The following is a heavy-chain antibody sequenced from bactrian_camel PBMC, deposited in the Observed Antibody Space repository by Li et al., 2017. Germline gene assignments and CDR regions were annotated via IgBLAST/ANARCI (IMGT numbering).Heavy chain of an antibody. V-gene: IGHV3S55*01. D-gene: IGHD2*01. Sequence: HVQLVESGGGSVQAGGSLTLSCVASRYSYSMGWFRQAPGRECEGVASVDTDGSIRYVDSVKGRFTISLDNVRNTLYLQMNSLRPEDTAMYYCAVAHRPPWGGRWSSLAASEYVYWGQGTQVTVS. CDR1: RYSYS. CDR2: VDTDGSI. J-gene: IGHJ4*01. CDR3: AVAHRPPWGGRWSSLAASEYVY.